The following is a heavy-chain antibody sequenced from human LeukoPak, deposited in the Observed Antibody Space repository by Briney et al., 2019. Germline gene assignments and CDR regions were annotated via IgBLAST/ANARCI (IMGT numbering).Heavy chain of an antibody. J-gene: IGHJ4*02. D-gene: IGHD2-2*01. V-gene: IGHV4-31*03. CDR2: IYYSGST. CDR3: ARVGGSTSDDY. CDR1: GGSISSGGYY. Sequence: SETLSLTCTVSGGSISSGGYYWSWIRQHPGKGLEWIGYIYYSGSTYNNPSLKSRVTISVDTSKNQFSLKLSSVTAADTAVYYCARVGGSTSDDYWGQGTLVTVSS.